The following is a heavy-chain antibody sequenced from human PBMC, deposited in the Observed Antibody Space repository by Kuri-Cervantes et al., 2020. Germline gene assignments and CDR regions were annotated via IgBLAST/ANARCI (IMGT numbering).Heavy chain of an antibody. D-gene: IGHD3-16*01. CDR1: GFTFSYYG. J-gene: IGHJ6*03. V-gene: IGHV3-13*01. CDR2: IGSAVDT. CDR3: ARDMSPWHVYYYYMDV. Sequence: GESLKISCAASGFTFSYYGKGLVWVSGIGSAVDTYYPGSVKGRFTISRDNAKNSLYLQMNSLRAEDTAVYYCARDMSPWHVYYYYMDVWGKGTTVTVSS.